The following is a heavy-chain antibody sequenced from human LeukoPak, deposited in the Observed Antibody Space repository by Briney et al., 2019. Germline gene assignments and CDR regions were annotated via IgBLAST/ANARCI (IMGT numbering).Heavy chain of an antibody. V-gene: IGHV3-23*01. CDR3: AKDSSGTFDY. D-gene: IGHD6-19*01. CDR2: ISGSGGST. J-gene: IGHJ4*02. CDR1: GFTFSSSA. Sequence: GGSLRLSCAASGFTFSSSAMSWVRQAPGKGLEWVSAISGSGGSTYYADSVKGRFTISRDNTKNTLYLQMNSLRAEDTAVYYCAKDSSGTFDYWGQGTLVTVSS.